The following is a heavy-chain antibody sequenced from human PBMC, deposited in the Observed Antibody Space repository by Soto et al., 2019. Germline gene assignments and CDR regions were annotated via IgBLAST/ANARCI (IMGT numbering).Heavy chain of an antibody. V-gene: IGHV3-72*01. CDR2: TRNKANSYTT. CDR3: ARERVWGSYGMDV. CDR1: GFTFSDHY. J-gene: IGHJ6*02. Sequence: EVQLVESGGGLVQPGGSLRLSCEASGFTFSDHYMDWVRQAPGKGLEWVGRTRNKANSYTTEYAASVKGRFTISRDDSKNSLYLQMNSLKTEETAVYYCARERVWGSYGMDVWGQGTTVTVSS. D-gene: IGHD7-27*01.